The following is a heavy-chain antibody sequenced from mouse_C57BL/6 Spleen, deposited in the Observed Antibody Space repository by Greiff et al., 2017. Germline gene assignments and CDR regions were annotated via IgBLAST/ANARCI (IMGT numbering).Heavy chain of an antibody. CDR3: ARDYDVGFAY. J-gene: IGHJ3*01. CDR2: INPNNGGT. D-gene: IGHD2-4*01. CDR1: GYTFTDYY. Sequence: EVKLQQSGPELVKPGASVKISCKASGYTFTDYYMNWVKQSHGKSLEWIGDINPNNGGTSYNQKFKGKATLTVDKSSSTAYMELRSLTSEDSAGYYFARDYDVGFAYWGQGTLVTVSA. V-gene: IGHV1-26*01.